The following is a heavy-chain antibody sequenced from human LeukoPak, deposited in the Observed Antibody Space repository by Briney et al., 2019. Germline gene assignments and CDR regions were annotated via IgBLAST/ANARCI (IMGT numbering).Heavy chain of an antibody. Sequence: SRTLSLTCTVSGGSISSGGYYWSWIRQHPGKGLEWIGYIYYSGSTYYNPSLKSRVTISVDTSKNQFSLKLSSVTAADTAVYYCARSTVATSIPDYWGQGTLVTVSS. D-gene: IGHD5-12*01. J-gene: IGHJ4*02. CDR2: IYYSGST. CDR3: ARSTVATSIPDY. CDR1: GGSISSGGYY. V-gene: IGHV4-31*03.